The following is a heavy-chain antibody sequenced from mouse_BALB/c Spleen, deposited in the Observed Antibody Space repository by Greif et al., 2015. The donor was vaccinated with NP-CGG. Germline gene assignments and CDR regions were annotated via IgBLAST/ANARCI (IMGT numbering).Heavy chain of an antibody. CDR1: GFNIKDTY. V-gene: IGHV14-3*02. CDR3: ARSGEYDWYFDV. CDR2: IDPANGNT. Sequence: EVQLQQSGAELVKPGASVKLSCTASGFNIKDTYMHWVKQRPEQGLEWIGRIDPANGNTKYDPKFQGKATITADTSSNTAYLQLSSLTSEDTAVYYGARSGEYDWYFDVWGAGTTVTVSS. D-gene: IGHD5-1*01. J-gene: IGHJ1*01.